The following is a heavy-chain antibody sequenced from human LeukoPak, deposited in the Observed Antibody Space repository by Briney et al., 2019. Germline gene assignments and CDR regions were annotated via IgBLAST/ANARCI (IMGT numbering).Heavy chain of an antibody. Sequence: ASVKVSCKASGYTFTGYYMHWVRQAPGQGLEWMGWINPNSGGTNYAQKFQGRVTMTRDTSISTAYMELSRLRSDDTAVYYCARGDYYDSSGYYYFDYWGQGTLVTVSS. CDR1: GYTFTGYY. D-gene: IGHD3-22*01. J-gene: IGHJ4*02. V-gene: IGHV1-2*02. CDR2: INPNSGGT. CDR3: ARGDYYDSSGYYYFDY.